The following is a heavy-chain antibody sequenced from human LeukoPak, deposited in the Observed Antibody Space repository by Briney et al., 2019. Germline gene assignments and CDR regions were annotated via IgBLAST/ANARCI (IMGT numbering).Heavy chain of an antibody. CDR1: GGSISSYY. D-gene: IGHD6-13*01. CDR2: IYYSGST. Sequence: SETLSLTCTVSGGSISSYYWSWIRQPPGKGLVWIGYIYYSGSTNYNPSLKSRVTMSVDTSKNQFSLKLSSVTPEDTAVYYCARDQQLVLDPWGQGTLVTVSS. CDR3: ARDQQLVLDP. J-gene: IGHJ5*02. V-gene: IGHV4-59*12.